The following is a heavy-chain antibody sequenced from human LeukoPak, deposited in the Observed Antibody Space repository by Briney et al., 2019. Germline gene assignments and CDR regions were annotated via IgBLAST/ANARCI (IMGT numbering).Heavy chain of an antibody. CDR2: IYYSGST. Sequence: SETLSLTCTVSGGPISSYYWSWIRQPPGKGLEGIGYIYYSGSTNYNPSLKSRVTISVDTSKNQFSLKLSSVTAADTAVYYCARTSSTLAPYYYGMDVWGQGTTVTVSS. D-gene: IGHD6-13*01. CDR3: ARTSSTLAPYYYGMDV. CDR1: GGPISSYY. V-gene: IGHV4-59*01. J-gene: IGHJ6*02.